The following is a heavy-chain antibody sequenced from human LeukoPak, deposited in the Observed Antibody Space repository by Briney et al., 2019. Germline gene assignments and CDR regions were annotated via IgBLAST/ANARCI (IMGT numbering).Heavy chain of an antibody. V-gene: IGHV3-11*05. CDR1: GFTFSDYY. CDR3: ARGSPPGD. D-gene: IGHD3-16*01. CDR2: ISSSSGFT. Sequence: PGGSLRLSRAASGFTFSDYYMTWLRRAPGKGLEWVSYISSSSGFTKYADSVRGRFTISRDNAKNSLYLQMNTLRVDDTAVYYCARGSPPGDWGQGTLVTVSS. J-gene: IGHJ4*02.